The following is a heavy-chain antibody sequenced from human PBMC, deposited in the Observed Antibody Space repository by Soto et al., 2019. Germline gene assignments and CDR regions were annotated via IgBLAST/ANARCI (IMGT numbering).Heavy chain of an antibody. V-gene: IGHV4-59*01. D-gene: IGHD2-15*01. J-gene: IGHJ4*02. Sequence: QVQLQESGPGLVKPSETLSLTCTVSGGSISTYYWRWIRQPPGKGLECIGYIYYSGGTNYNPSLHSRVTRSVETSKNHFSLMLSYVTAADPCVYYCGRYGMSGSGGVRFDYWGQRPLVTVSA. CDR3: GRYGMSGSGGVRFDY. CDR1: GGSISTYY. CDR2: IYYSGGT.